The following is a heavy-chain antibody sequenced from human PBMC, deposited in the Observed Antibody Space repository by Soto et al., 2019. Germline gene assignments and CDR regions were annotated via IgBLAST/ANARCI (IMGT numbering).Heavy chain of an antibody. D-gene: IGHD5-12*01. CDR2: ISSSSSTI. J-gene: IGHJ6*02. CDR1: GFTFSSYS. CDR3: ARLHLGWMRGAYYYYYGMDV. V-gene: IGHV3-48*02. Sequence: GGSLRLSCAASGFTFSSYSMNWVRQAPGKGLGWVSYISSSSSTIYYADSVKGRFTISRDNAKNSLYLQMNSLRDEDTAVYYCARLHLGWMRGAYYYYYGMDVWGQGTTVTVSS.